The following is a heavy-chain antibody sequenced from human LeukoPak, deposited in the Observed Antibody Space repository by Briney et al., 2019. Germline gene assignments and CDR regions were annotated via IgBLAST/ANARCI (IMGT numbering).Heavy chain of an antibody. CDR3: ARGGDIVVVPTAQRFDP. Sequence: EASVKVSCKASGHTFTVYYMHWVRQAPGQGLEWMGWINPNSGGTNYAQKFQGRVTMTRDTSISTAYMDLSRLRSDDTAVYYCARGGDIVVVPTAQRFDPWGQGTLVTVSS. D-gene: IGHD2-2*01. V-gene: IGHV1-2*02. CDR2: INPNSGGT. J-gene: IGHJ5*02. CDR1: GHTFTVYY.